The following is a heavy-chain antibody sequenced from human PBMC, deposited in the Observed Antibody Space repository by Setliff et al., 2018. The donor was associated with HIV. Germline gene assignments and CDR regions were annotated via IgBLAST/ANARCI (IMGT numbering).Heavy chain of an antibody. D-gene: IGHD3-22*01. V-gene: IGHV4-59*01. J-gene: IGHJ5*02. CDR1: GVSISNYY. CDR3: ASRIYYYDESRVLREEGFVP. CDR2: MYYSGNT. Sequence: LSLTCTVSGVSISNYYWSWIRQPPGKGLEWIGYMYYSGNTNYNPSLKSRVTISVDTSKSQFSLKLNSVTAADTAVYYCASRIYYYDESRVLREEGFVPWGQGTLVTVSS.